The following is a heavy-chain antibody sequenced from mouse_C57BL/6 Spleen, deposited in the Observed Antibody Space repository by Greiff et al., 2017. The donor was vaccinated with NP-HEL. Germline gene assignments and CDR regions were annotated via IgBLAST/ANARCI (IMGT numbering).Heavy chain of an antibody. CDR3: ARDQSTMVTTGPTFYFDY. J-gene: IGHJ2*01. Sequence: EVKLVESGGGLVKPGGSLKLSCAASGFTFSSYAMSWVRQTPEKRLEWVATISDGGSYTYYPDNVKGRFTISRDNAKNNLYLQMSQLKSEDTAMYYCARDQSTMVTTGPTFYFDYWGQGTTLTVSS. CDR2: ISDGGSYT. D-gene: IGHD2-2*01. V-gene: IGHV5-4*01. CDR1: GFTFSSYA.